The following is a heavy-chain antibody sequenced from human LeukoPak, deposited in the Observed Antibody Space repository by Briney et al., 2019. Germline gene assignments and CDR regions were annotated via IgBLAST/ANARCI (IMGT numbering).Heavy chain of an antibody. CDR1: GYSFTSYW. V-gene: IGHV5-51*01. J-gene: IGHJ4*02. D-gene: IGHD3-3*01. CDR3: AVAPYDFWSGYYFDY. CDR2: IYPGDSDT. Sequence: GESLKISCKGSGYSFTSYWIGWVRQMPGKGLEWMGIIYPGDSDTRYSPSFQGQVTISADKSISTAYLQWSSLKASDTAMYYCAVAPYDFWSGYYFDYWGQGTLVTVSS.